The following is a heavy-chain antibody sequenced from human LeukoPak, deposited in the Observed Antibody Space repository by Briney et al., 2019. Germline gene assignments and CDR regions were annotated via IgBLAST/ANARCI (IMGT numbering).Heavy chain of an antibody. CDR2: ISSSSSTI. V-gene: IGHV3-48*01. CDR3: ARDQLTYCSSTSCYEIPPG. J-gene: IGHJ4*02. CDR1: GFTFSSYS. D-gene: IGHD2-2*01. Sequence: GGSLSLSCAASGFTFSSYSMNWVRQAPGKGLEWVSYISSSSSTIYYADSVKGRFTISRDNAKNSLYLQMNSLRAEDTAVYYCARDQLTYCSSTSCYEIPPGWGQGTLVTVSS.